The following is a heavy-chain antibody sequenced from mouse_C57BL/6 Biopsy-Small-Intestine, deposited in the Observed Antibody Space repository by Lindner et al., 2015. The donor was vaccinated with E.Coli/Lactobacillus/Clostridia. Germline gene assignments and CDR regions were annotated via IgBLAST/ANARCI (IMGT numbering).Heavy chain of an antibody. CDR2: INPNNGGT. CDR3: ATEGLDY. J-gene: IGHJ2*01. Sequence: VQLQESGPELVKPGASAKISCKASGYTFTDYYMNWVKQSHGKSLEWIGDINPNNGGTHYNQKFEGKATLTVDKSSSTAYMELRSLTSEDSAVYYCATEGLDYWGQGTTLTVSS. CDR1: GYTFTDYY. D-gene: IGHD3-3*01. V-gene: IGHV1-26*01.